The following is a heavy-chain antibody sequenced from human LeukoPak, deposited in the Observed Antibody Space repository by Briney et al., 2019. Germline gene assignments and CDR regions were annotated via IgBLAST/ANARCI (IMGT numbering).Heavy chain of an antibody. CDR1: GDSIRSRDYY. J-gene: IGHJ5*02. D-gene: IGHD3-3*01. Sequence: SETLSLTCAVSGDSIRSRDYYWAWIRQPPGRGLEWIGTIYYSGNTYYSPSLKSRVTISVDASKSLFSLRLTSVTAADTDVYYCATRRFTNWFDPWGPGTLVTVSS. V-gene: IGHV4-39*02. CDR3: ATRRFTNWFDP. CDR2: IYYSGNT.